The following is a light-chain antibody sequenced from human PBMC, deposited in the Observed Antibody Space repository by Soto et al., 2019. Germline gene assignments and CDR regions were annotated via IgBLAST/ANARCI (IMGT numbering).Light chain of an antibody. CDR3: QQYYTTPTWT. CDR1: QRVFSRFRTKNY. CDR2: WAS. J-gene: IGKJ1*01. Sequence: DIVVTQSPDSLTLSLGEMSTINCKPSQRVFSRFRTKNYLGWFQQKPGQTPRLLIYWASTRESGVSDRFSGSGSGTDFTLTIESLQAEDVAVYYCQQYYTTPTWTFGQGTQGE. V-gene: IGKV4-1*01.